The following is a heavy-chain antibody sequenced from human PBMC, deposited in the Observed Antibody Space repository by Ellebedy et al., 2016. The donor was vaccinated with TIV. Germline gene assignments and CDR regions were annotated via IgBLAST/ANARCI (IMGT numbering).Heavy chain of an antibody. CDR3: AKDAAGNGGKLDY. D-gene: IGHD4-23*01. CDR1: GFNFQTSV. CDR2: IYSGGDGGDT. J-gene: IGHJ4*02. Sequence: GESLKISCVASGFNFQTSVIHWVRQAPGKGLEWVSVIYSGGDGGDTYYADSVKGRFTISRDNSKNTLYLQMNSLRAEDTAVYYCAKDAAGNGGKLDYWGQGALVTVSS. V-gene: IGHV3-23*03.